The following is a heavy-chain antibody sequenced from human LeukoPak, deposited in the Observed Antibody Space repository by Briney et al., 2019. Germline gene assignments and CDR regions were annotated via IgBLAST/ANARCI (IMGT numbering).Heavy chain of an antibody. CDR1: SFSISSGGYY. CDR2: IYYTGCT. Sequence: SQNLSFTCTVSSFSISSGGYYWRWIRQHPGKSLECIGYIYYTGCTYYNPSIMSLVTITVATTKNQYSLKLSSVTAADTAVYYCARPILSLGFDYWGQGTLATVSS. CDR3: ARPILSLGFDY. J-gene: IGHJ4*02. D-gene: IGHD2/OR15-2a*01. V-gene: IGHV4-31*01.